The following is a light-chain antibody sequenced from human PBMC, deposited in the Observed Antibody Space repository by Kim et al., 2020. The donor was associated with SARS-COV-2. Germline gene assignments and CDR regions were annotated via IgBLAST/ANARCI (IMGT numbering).Light chain of an antibody. CDR2: KAS. V-gene: IGKV1-5*03. CDR1: HCISRC. Sequence: SASVRDRVTITCPASHCISRCLAWYKQKPGRAPKLLIYKASSLHTGVPSRSSGSGSGTEFPLPISGLQPDDFATNYCQRYNTHWTFGQGTQVDIK. J-gene: IGKJ1*01. CDR3: QRYNTHWT.